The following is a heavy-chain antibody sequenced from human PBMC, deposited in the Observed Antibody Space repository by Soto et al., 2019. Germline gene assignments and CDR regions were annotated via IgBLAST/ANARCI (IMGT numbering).Heavy chain of an antibody. Sequence: QVQLVESGGGVVQPGRSLRLSCAASGFTFSSYGMHWVRQAPGKGLEWVAVISYDGSNKYYADSVKGRFTISRDNSKNTLYLPMNRLRAEDTAVYYRAKDKLAVAVAAPFDYWGQGTLVTGSS. CDR3: AKDKLAVAVAAPFDY. J-gene: IGHJ4*02. CDR2: ISYDGSNK. D-gene: IGHD6-19*01. V-gene: IGHV3-30*18. CDR1: GFTFSSYG.